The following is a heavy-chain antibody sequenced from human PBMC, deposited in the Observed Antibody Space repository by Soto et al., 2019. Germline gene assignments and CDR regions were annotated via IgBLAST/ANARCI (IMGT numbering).Heavy chain of an antibody. Sequence: EVQLVESGGGLVKPGGSLRLSCSASGLTFTRYSMNWVRQAPGKGLEWVSSISSTTNYIYYGDSMKGRFTISTDNAKNSLYLEMTSLRAEDTAVYYCARESEDLTSNFDYWRQGTLVTVSS. J-gene: IGHJ4*02. CDR1: GLTFTRYS. CDR2: ISSTTNYI. V-gene: IGHV3-21*06. CDR3: ARESEDLTSNFDY.